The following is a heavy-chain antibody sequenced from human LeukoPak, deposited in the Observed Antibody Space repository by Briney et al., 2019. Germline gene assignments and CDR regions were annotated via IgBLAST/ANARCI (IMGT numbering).Heavy chain of an antibody. Sequence: PGGSLRLSCAASGFTFSSYAMSWVRQAPGKGLEWIGEINHSGSTNYNPSLKSRVTISVDTSKNQFSLKLSSVTAADTAVYYCATAGHLYDSSGYQKTVDYWGQGTLVTVSS. V-gene: IGHV4-34*08. CDR3: ATAGHLYDSSGYQKTVDY. CDR2: INHSGST. J-gene: IGHJ4*02. CDR1: GFTFSSYA. D-gene: IGHD3-22*01.